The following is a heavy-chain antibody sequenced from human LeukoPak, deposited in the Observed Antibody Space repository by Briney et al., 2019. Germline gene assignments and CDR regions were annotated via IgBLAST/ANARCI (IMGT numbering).Heavy chain of an antibody. CDR3: ARVSYSYGIDY. J-gene: IGHJ4*02. V-gene: IGHV3-20*04. CDR1: GFTFSSYS. Sequence: GGSLRLSCAASGFTFSSYSMNWVRQAPGKGLEWVSGINWNGGSTGYADSVKGRFTISRDNAKNSLYLQMNSLRAEDTAVYYCARVSYSYGIDYWGQGTLVTVSS. CDR2: INWNGGST. D-gene: IGHD5-18*01.